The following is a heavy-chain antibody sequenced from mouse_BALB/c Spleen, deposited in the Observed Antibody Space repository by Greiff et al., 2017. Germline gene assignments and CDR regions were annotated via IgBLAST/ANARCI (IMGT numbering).Heavy chain of an antibody. J-gene: IGHJ2*01. Sequence: VQLKESGPGLVAPSQSLSITCTVSGFSLTSYGVHWVRQPPGKGLEWLGVIWAGGSTNYNSALMSRLSISKDNSKSQVFLKMNSLQTDDTAMYYCARADYYGSSPFDYWGQGTTLTVSS. CDR2: IWAGGST. CDR3: ARADYYGSSPFDY. CDR1: GFSLTSYG. V-gene: IGHV2-9*02. D-gene: IGHD1-1*01.